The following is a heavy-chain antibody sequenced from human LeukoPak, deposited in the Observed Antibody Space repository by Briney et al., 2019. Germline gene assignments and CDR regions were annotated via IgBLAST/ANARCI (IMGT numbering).Heavy chain of an antibody. V-gene: IGHV1-2*02. D-gene: IGHD2-15*01. CDR3: ARDLSRVVVVAATRDYYYMDV. J-gene: IGHJ6*03. Sequence: ASVKVSCKASGYTFTSYDINWVRQATGQGLEWMGWINPNSGGTNYAQKFQGRVTMTRDTSISTAYMELSRLRSDDTAVYYCARDLSRVVVVAATRDYYYMDVWGKGTTVTVSS. CDR2: INPNSGGT. CDR1: GYTFTSYD.